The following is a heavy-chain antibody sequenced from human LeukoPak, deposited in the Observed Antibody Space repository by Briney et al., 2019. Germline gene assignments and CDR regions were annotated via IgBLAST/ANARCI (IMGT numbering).Heavy chain of an antibody. CDR3: ARQEYCSGGSCYTWFDP. CDR1: GSSINNYW. CDR2: IYPADSDI. J-gene: IGHJ5*02. V-gene: IGHV5-51*01. Sequence: PGESLQISCKGSGSSINNYWIGWVRQLPGKGLEWMGIIYPADSDIRYSPSFQGQVTISADKSISTAYLQWSSLKASDTAMYYCARQEYCSGGSCYTWFDPWGQGTLVTVSS. D-gene: IGHD2-15*01.